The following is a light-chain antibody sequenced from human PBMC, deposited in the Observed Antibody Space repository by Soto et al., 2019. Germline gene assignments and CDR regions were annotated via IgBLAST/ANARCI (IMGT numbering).Light chain of an antibody. Sequence: DIQMTQSPSYLSASVGHSVTITCRASQSISSYLNWYQQKPGKAPKLLIYAASSLQSGVPSRFSGSGSGTEFALTISSLKPDEFATYYCLQYYSYSTFGQGAKV. CDR2: AAS. CDR1: QSISSY. J-gene: IGKJ1*01. CDR3: LQYYSYST. V-gene: IGKV1-39*01.